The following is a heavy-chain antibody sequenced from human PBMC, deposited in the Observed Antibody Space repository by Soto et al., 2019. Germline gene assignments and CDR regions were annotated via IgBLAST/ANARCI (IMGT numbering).Heavy chain of an antibody. CDR3: ARAFDDFPPLDYYGMDV. Sequence: LRLSCAASGFTFSSYWMSWVRQPPGKGLEWIGYIYYSGSTYYNPSLKSRVTISVDTSKNQFSLKLSSVTAADTAVYYCARAFDDFPPLDYYGMDVWGQGTTVTVSS. V-gene: IGHV4-30-4*08. D-gene: IGHD1-1*01. J-gene: IGHJ6*02. CDR2: IYYSGST. CDR1: GFTFSSYW.